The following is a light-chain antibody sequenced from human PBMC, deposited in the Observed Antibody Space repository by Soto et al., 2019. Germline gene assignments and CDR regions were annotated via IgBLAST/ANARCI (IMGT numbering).Light chain of an antibody. CDR2: DAS. V-gene: IGKV3-11*01. Sequence: EIVLTQSPATLSLSPGERATLSCRASQSVSSYLAWYQQKPGQAPRLLIYDASNRATGIPARFSGSGSGTAFTLTISSIEPEDFAVYYCQQRSNWPRVTFGPGTKVDIK. CDR1: QSVSSY. CDR3: QQRSNWPRVT. J-gene: IGKJ3*01.